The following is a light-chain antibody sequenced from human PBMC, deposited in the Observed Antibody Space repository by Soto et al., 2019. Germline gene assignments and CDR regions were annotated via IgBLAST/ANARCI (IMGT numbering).Light chain of an antibody. CDR1: QSVSSN. Sequence: IVSTQPPATLSVSQGDSATTPCRSSQSVSSNLAWYQQKVGQAPRLLISGAYTRATGIPARFSGSGSGTEFTLTISSLQSEDLAVYYCQQYNNWPPWTVGQGTKLEIK. V-gene: IGKV3-15*01. CDR2: GAY. CDR3: QQYNNWPPWT. J-gene: IGKJ1*01.